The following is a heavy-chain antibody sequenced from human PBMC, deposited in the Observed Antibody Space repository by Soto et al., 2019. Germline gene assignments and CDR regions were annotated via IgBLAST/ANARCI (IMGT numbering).Heavy chain of an antibody. D-gene: IGHD2-15*01. CDR2: ISYDGSNK. J-gene: IGHJ4*01. CDR3: ARGTDIVVVVAASY. V-gene: IGHV3-30-3*01. Sequence: GGSLRLSCAASGFTFSSYAMHWVRQAPGKGLEWVAVISYDGSNKYYADSVKGRFTISRDNSKNTLYLQMNSLRAEDTAVYYCARGTDIVVVVAASYWGQEPWSPSPQ. CDR1: GFTFSSYA.